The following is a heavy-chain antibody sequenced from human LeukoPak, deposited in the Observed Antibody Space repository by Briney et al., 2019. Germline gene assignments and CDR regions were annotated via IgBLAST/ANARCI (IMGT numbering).Heavy chain of an antibody. Sequence: EGSLRLSCAASGFTFSSYGMSWVRQAPGKGLEWVSAISGSGGSTYYADSVKGRFTISRDNSKNTLYLQMNSLRAEDTAVHYCARRSGIAVAGAFDYWGQGTLVTVSS. D-gene: IGHD6-19*01. J-gene: IGHJ4*02. CDR3: ARRSGIAVAGAFDY. CDR2: ISGSGGST. CDR1: GFTFSSYG. V-gene: IGHV3-23*01.